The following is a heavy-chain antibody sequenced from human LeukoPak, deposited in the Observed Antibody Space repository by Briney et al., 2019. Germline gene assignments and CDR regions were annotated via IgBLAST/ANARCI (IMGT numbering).Heavy chain of an antibody. Sequence: PSVKVSCTASGGTFSSYAISWVRQAAGQGVEWMGRIIPILGIANYAQKFQGRVTITADKSTSTAYMELSSLRSEDTAVYYCARDVRGEYSSSWRNWFDPWGQGTLVTVSS. CDR2: IIPILGIA. CDR3: ARDVRGEYSSSWRNWFDP. V-gene: IGHV1-69*04. CDR1: GGTFSSYA. J-gene: IGHJ5*02. D-gene: IGHD6-13*01.